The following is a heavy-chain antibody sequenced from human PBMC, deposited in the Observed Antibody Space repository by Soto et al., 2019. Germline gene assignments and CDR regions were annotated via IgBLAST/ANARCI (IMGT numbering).Heavy chain of an antibody. Sequence: EVQLLESGGGLVQPGGSLRLSCAASGFTFSSYGMTWVRQAPGKGLEWVSFSSATGAGTYYADSVKGRFTISRDNSKNTLYLEMFSLRAEDTAVYYCVKEGRGSSTSCSRCYGLDVWGQGTTVTVSS. J-gene: IGHJ6*02. CDR1: GFTFSSYG. V-gene: IGHV3-23*01. CDR2: SSATGAGT. CDR3: VKEGRGSSTSCSRCYGLDV. D-gene: IGHD2-2*01.